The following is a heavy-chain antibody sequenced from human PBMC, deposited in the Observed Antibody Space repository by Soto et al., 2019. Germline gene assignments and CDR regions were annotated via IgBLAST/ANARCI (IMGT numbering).Heavy chain of an antibody. CDR3: ARSAPFDIYAITHVEF. V-gene: IGHV1-18*01. J-gene: IGHJ4*02. D-gene: IGHD3-9*01. Sequence: ASVKVSCKASGYTFTTFGISWVRQAPGQGPEWVGWISANNSNTKYSKKFQGRVSLTTETSASTAYMELRSLRSDDTAVYYCARSAPFDIYAITHVEFWGQGTLVTVSS. CDR2: ISANNSNT. CDR1: GYTFTTFG.